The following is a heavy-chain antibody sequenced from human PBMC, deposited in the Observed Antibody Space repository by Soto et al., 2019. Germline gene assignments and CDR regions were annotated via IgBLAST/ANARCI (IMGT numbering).Heavy chain of an antibody. V-gene: IGHV3-30*18. J-gene: IGHJ4*02. Sequence: GGSLRLSCAASGFSFSSYGMHWVRRAPCKGLEWVAMISYDGTAEYYADSVKGRFTISRDNSKNAVYLQMNSLRAEDTAVYYWANQESDWNVHIDYWGQGTLVTVPA. CDR1: GFSFSSYG. CDR2: ISYDGTAE. CDR3: ANQESDWNVHIDY. D-gene: IGHD1-1*01.